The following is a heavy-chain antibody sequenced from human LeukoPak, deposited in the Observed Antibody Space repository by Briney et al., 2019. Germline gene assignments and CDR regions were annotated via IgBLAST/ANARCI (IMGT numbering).Heavy chain of an antibody. CDR2: ISASSNYI. Sequence: KSGGSLRLSCAASGFTFSSYSMNWVRQTPGKGLEWVSSISASSNYISDADSVKGRFTISRDNAKNSLYLQMNSLRAEDTAVYYCASFVGATINWGQGTLVTVSS. V-gene: IGHV3-21*01. CDR1: GFTFSSYS. D-gene: IGHD1-26*01. J-gene: IGHJ4*02. CDR3: ASFVGATIN.